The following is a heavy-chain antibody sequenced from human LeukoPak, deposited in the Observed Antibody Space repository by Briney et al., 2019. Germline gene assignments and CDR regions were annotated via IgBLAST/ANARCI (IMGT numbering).Heavy chain of an antibody. V-gene: IGHV4-34*01. Sequence: SETLSLTCAVYGGSFSGYYWSWIRQPPGKGLEWIGEINHSGSTNYNPSLKSRVTISVDTSKNQFSLKLSSVTAADTAAYYCASTPTKTVVAATGYNWFDPWGQGTLVTVSS. CDR2: INHSGST. CDR1: GGSFSGYY. CDR3: ASTPTKTVVAATGYNWFDP. J-gene: IGHJ5*02. D-gene: IGHD2-15*01.